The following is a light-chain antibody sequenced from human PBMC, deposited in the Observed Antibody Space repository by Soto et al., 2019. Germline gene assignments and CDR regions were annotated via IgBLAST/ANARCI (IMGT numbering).Light chain of an antibody. CDR3: QVWDSGSAHVV. CDR2: SDT. J-gene: IGLJ2*01. CDR1: DIGSKG. V-gene: IGLV3-21*04. Sequence: SYELTQPPSVSVAPGKTASISCGGNDIGSKGVHWYQQKPGQAPVLVIYSDTDLPPVITERFSGSNSANLATLTISGVEAGDEADYYCQVWDSGSAHVVFGGGTKVTVL.